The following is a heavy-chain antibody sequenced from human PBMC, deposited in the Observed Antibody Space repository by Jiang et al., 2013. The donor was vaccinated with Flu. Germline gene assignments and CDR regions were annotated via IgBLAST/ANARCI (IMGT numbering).Heavy chain of an antibody. CDR1: GYKFPNYW. D-gene: IGHD2-15*01. V-gene: IGHV5-51*01. CDR2: IYPDDSDT. CDR3: AREVDRIGQLSAFDL. J-gene: IGHJ3*01. Sequence: GAEVKKPGESLKISCKGSGYKFPNYWIGWARQLPGKGLEWMGIIYPDDSDTRYSPSFQGQVTFSADKSISTAYLQWRRLKPSDTARYFCAREVDRIGQLSAFDLWGQGTMITVSS.